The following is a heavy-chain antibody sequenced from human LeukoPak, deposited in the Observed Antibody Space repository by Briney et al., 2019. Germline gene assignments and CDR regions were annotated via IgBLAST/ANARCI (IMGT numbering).Heavy chain of an antibody. CDR1: GFTVSSNS. Sequence: GGSLRLSCTVSGFTVSSNSMSWVRQAPGKGLEWVSFIYSDNTHYSDSVKGRVTISRDNSKNTLYLQMNSLRAEGTAVYYCARRAGAYSHPYDYWGQGTLVTVSS. CDR3: ARRAGAYSHPYDY. V-gene: IGHV3-53*01. CDR2: IYSDNT. D-gene: IGHD4/OR15-4a*01. J-gene: IGHJ4*02.